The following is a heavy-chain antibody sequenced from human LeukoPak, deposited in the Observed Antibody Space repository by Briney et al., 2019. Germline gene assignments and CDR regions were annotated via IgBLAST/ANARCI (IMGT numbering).Heavy chain of an antibody. CDR2: IYTSGST. CDR1: RGCISSYY. J-gene: IGHJ6*03. V-gene: IGHV4-4*07. CDR3: AREGDDSSGYYYYYYMDV. D-gene: IGHD3-22*01. Sequence: SETLSLTCTVSRGCISSYYWSWIRQPAGKGLEWIGRIYTSGSTNYNPSLKSRVTMSVDTSMNQFSLKLSSVTAADTAVYYCAREGDDSSGYYYYYYMDVWGKGTTVTISS.